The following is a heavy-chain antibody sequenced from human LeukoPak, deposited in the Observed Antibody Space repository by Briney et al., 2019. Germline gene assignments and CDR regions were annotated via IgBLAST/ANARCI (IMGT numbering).Heavy chain of an antibody. V-gene: IGHV3-23*01. J-gene: IGHJ4*02. CDR1: GFTLSSYA. D-gene: IGHD2-2*02. CDR3: AKAATFDPAAIGSRFDY. CDR2: ISGTGGST. Sequence: PGESLSLSCAVSGFTLSSYASTWVRQAPGKGLEWLSDISGTGGSTYYADSVKGGFTTFGDTYKNTSYLQMYITAAEDMAVYYCAKAATFDPAAIGSRFDYWGQGTLVTASS.